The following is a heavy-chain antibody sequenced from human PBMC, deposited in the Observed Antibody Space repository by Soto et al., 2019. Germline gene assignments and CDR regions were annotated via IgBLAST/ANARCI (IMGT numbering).Heavy chain of an antibody. D-gene: IGHD3-9*01. Sequence: GESLKISCKGSGYSFTSYWIGWVRQMPGKGLEWMGIIYPGDSDTRYSPSFQGQVTISADKSISTAYLQWSGLKASDTAMYYWARGGEELRYFDWLPSREFRKHYYYYMDVWGKGTTVTVSS. CDR2: IYPGDSDT. V-gene: IGHV5-51*01. CDR3: ARGGEELRYFDWLPSREFRKHYYYYMDV. J-gene: IGHJ6*03. CDR1: GYSFTSYW.